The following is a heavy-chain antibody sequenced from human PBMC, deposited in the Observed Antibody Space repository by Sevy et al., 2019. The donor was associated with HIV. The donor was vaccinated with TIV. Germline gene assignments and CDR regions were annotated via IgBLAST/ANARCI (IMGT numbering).Heavy chain of an antibody. D-gene: IGHD1-26*01. CDR3: ERVGDPGVNFGDFIVGWFDP. Sequence: SQTLSLTCAISGDTVSSNSAIWNWIRQSPSRGLEWLGRTYYRSKWYNDYAVSVNGRITINPDTSKNQFSLHLNSVTPEDTAVYYSERVGDPGVNFGDFIVGWFDPWGQETLVTVSS. V-gene: IGHV6-1*01. J-gene: IGHJ5*02. CDR1: GDTVSSNSAI. CDR2: TYYRSKWYN.